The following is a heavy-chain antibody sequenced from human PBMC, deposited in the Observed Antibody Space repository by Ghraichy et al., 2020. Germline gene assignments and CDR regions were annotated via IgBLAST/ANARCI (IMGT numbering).Heavy chain of an antibody. CDR1: GYTFTGYY. CDR3: AKTEGITGTSFDY. J-gene: IGHJ4*02. D-gene: IGHD1-7*01. CDR2: INPNSGGT. Sequence: ASVKVSCKASGYTFTGYYMHWVRQAPGQGLEWMGWINPNSGGTNYAQKFQGRVTMTRDTSISTAYMELSRLRSDDTAVYYCAKTEGITGTSFDYWGQGTLVTVSS. V-gene: IGHV1-2*02.